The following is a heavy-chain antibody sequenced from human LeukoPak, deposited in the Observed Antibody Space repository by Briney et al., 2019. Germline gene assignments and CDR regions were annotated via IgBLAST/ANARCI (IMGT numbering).Heavy chain of an antibody. D-gene: IGHD1-1*01. V-gene: IGHV3-21*01. CDR1: GFTFSNAW. J-gene: IGHJ4*02. CDR2: ISSSSGSI. Sequence: GGSLRLSCAASGFTFSNAWMSWVRQAPGKGLEWVSSISSSSGSIYYADSVKGRFTISRDNAKNSVYLQMNSLRAEDTAVYYCARDWNYYSCWGQGTLVTVSS. CDR3: ARDWNYYSC.